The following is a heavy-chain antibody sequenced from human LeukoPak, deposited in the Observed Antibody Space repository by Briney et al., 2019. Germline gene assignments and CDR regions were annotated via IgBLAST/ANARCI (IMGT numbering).Heavy chain of an antibody. Sequence: GGSRRLSCAASGFTFKNYAMTWVRQAPGKGLEWVAYVSGSGDTTYFSDSVKGRFSISRDNSKNTLYLQMNSLRAEDTALYYCATKAGLHGELSLFDYWGQGSLVTVSS. CDR2: VSGSGDTT. J-gene: IGHJ4*02. CDR3: ATKAGLHGELSLFDY. D-gene: IGHD2-15*01. V-gene: IGHV3-23*01. CDR1: GFTFKNYA.